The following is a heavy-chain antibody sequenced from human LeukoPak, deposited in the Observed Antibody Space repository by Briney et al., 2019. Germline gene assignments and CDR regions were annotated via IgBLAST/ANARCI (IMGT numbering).Heavy chain of an antibody. CDR1: GFTFSSYS. CDR3: TRITVTTSSGTDY. D-gene: IGHD4-11*01. V-gene: IGHV3-73*01. CDR2: IRSKANSYAT. J-gene: IGHJ4*02. Sequence: QPGGSLRLSCAASGFTFSSYSMNWVRQASGKGLEWVGRIRSKANSYATAYAASVKGRFTISRDDSKNTAYLQMNSLKTEDTAVYYCTRITVTTSSGTDYWGQGTLVTVSS.